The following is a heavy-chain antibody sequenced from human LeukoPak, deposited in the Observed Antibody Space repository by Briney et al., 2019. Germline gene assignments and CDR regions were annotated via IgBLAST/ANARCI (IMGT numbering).Heavy chain of an antibody. CDR2: ISGSNSYI. CDR3: ARDLLWFGEFGPYYMDV. D-gene: IGHD3-10*01. CDR1: GFTFNSYS. V-gene: IGHV3-21*01. J-gene: IGHJ6*03. Sequence: PGGSLRLSCAASGFTFNSYSMNWVRQAPGKGLEWVSSISGSNSYIYYADSMKGRFTISRDNAKNSLYLQMNSLRAEDTAVYYCARDLLWFGEFGPYYMDVWGKGTTVTISS.